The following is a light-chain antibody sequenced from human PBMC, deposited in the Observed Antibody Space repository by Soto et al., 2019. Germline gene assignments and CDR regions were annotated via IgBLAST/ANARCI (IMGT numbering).Light chain of an antibody. V-gene: IGKV3-20*01. J-gene: IGKJ4*01. CDR1: QSVSSSY. CDR3: QQYGSSSELT. CDR2: GAS. Sequence: EIVLTQSPGTLSLSPGERATHSCRASQSVSSSYLAWYQQKPGQAPRLLIYGASTRATGIPDRFSGSGSGPDFTLTISRLEPEDFAVYYCQQYGSSSELTFGGGTKV.